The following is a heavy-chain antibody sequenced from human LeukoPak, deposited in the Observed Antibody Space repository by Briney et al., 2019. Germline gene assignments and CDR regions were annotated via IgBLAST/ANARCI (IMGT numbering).Heavy chain of an antibody. D-gene: IGHD4-17*01. Sequence: GGSLRLSCAASGFTFSSYSMNWVRQAPGKGLEWVSSISSSSSYIYYADSVKGRFTISRDNAKNSLYLQMNSLRAEDTAVYYCARAPMTTVTQHYFDYWGQGTLVTVSS. J-gene: IGHJ4*02. V-gene: IGHV3-21*01. CDR3: ARAPMTTVTQHYFDY. CDR1: GFTFSSYS. CDR2: ISSSSSYI.